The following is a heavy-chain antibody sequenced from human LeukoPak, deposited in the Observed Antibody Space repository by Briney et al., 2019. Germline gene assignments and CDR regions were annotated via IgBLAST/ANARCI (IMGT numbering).Heavy chain of an antibody. CDR1: GYTLTDYY. Sequence: GASVKVSCKASGYTLTDYYIHWVRQAPGQGLKWMGWMNPNSGDTNSAQSFQGRVTMTRETSISTAYMELSRLRFDDTAVYYCARVRRYYYGMDVWGQGTTVTVSS. CDR3: ARVRRYYYGMDV. J-gene: IGHJ6*02. CDR2: MNPNSGDT. V-gene: IGHV1-2*02.